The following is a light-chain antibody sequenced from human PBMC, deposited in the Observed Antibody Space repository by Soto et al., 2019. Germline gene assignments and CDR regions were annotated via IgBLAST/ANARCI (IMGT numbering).Light chain of an antibody. CDR3: SSYTSSSTLYV. Sequence: QSALTQPASVSGSPGQSITISCTGTSSDVGGYNYVSWYQQHPGKAPKLMLYEVSNRPSGVSNRFSGSKSGNTASLTISGLQAEDDADYYCSSYTSSSTLYVFGPGTKVTVL. CDR2: EVS. V-gene: IGLV2-14*01. J-gene: IGLJ1*01. CDR1: SSDVGGYNY.